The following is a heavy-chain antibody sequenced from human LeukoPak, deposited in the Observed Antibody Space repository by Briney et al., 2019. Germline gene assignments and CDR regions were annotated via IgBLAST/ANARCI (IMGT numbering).Heavy chain of an antibody. CDR3: ARHPRDIATFDY. D-gene: IGHD2-15*01. V-gene: IGHV1-18*01. J-gene: IGHJ4*02. Sequence: EASVKVSCKASSYTFTNYAFTWVRQAPGQGLEWMGWISAYNGNTNYAQKLQGRVTMTTDTSTSTAYMELRSLRSDDTAVYYCARHPRDIATFDYWGQGTLVTVSS. CDR2: ISAYNGNT. CDR1: SYTFTNYA.